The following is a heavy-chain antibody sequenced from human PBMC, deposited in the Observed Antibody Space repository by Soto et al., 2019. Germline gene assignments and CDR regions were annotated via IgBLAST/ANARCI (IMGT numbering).Heavy chain of an antibody. CDR1: VGSISGSY. V-gene: IGHV4-59*01. CDR2: VYYTGST. CDR3: ARSVAVPGAHIDY. J-gene: IGHJ4*02. Sequence: KPSETLSLTCSVSVGSISGSYWSWIRQSPGKGLEWLGYVYYTGSTNYSPSLRSRVSISVDTSKNEFSLRLSSVTAADTAVYFCARSVAVPGAHIDYWGQGTQVTVSS. D-gene: IGHD6-19*01.